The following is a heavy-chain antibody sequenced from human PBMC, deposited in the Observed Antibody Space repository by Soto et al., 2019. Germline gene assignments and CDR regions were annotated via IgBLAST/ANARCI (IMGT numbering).Heavy chain of an antibody. Sequence: EMQLLESGGGLVQPGGSLRLSCAASGFTFSSYAMSWVRQAPGKGLEWVSAISGSGGSTYYADSVKGRFTISRDNSKNTLYLQMNSLRAEDTAVYYCAKGHRYYDFWSGYYGSSYFDYWGQGTLVTVSS. CDR1: GFTFSSYA. J-gene: IGHJ4*02. D-gene: IGHD3-3*01. CDR2: ISGSGGST. CDR3: AKGHRYYDFWSGYYGSSYFDY. V-gene: IGHV3-23*01.